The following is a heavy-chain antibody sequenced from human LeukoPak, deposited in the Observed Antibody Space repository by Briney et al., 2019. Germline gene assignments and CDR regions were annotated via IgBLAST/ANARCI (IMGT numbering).Heavy chain of an antibody. CDR2: ISGSGGST. CDR1: GFTFSTYA. V-gene: IGHV3-23*01. Sequence: GGSPRLSCAASGFTFSTYAMTWVRQAPGKGLEWVSGISGSGGSTYYADSVKGRFTISRDNSKNTLYLQMNSLRAEDTAVYYCARGNSDAFDIWGHGTMVTVSS. J-gene: IGHJ3*02. CDR3: ARGNSDAFDI. D-gene: IGHD4-23*01.